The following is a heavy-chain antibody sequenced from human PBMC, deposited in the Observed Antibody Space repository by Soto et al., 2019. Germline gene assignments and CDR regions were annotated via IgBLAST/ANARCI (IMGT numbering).Heavy chain of an antibody. V-gene: IGHV4-59*01. D-gene: IGHD6-6*01. CDR2: IYYSGST. J-gene: IGHJ4*02. CDR1: GGPISSYY. Sequence: PSETLSLTCTVSGGPISSYYWSWIRQPPGKGLEWIGYIYYSGSTNYNPSLKSRVTISVDTSKNQFSLKLSSVTAADTAVYYCARVGGSSAQGDFDYWGQGTLVTVSS. CDR3: ARVGGSSAQGDFDY.